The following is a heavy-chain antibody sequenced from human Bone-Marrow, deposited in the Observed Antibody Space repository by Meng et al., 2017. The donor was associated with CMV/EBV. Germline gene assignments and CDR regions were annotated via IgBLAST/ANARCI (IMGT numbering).Heavy chain of an antibody. CDR3: ARRRGAAAAQGSNWFDP. D-gene: IGHD6-13*01. J-gene: IGHJ5*02. CDR1: GGSIRSHY. V-gene: IGHV4-59*11. Sequence: SETLSLTCTVSGGSIRSHYWSWLRQPPGKGLEWIGYIYDSGSTKYNPSLKSRVTISVDTSKNHFSLKLSSVTAADTAVFYCARRRGAAAAQGSNWFDPWGQGTLVTVSS. CDR2: IYDSGST.